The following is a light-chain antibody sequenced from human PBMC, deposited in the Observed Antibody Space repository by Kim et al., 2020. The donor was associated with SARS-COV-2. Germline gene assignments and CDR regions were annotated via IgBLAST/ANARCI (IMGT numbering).Light chain of an antibody. CDR2: GAS. CDR3: HQRSNWPLT. J-gene: IGKJ4*01. Sequence: EIVLTQSPATLSLSPGERATLSCRASQSVSNYLAWYQQKLGQAPRLLIYGASNRATGIPARFSGSGSGTDFTLIISSLEPEDFAVYYCHQRSNWPLTFGGGTKVEIK. V-gene: IGKV3-11*01. CDR1: QSVSNY.